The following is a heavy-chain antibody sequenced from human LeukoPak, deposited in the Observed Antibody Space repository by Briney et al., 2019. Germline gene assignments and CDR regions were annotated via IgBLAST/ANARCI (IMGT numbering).Heavy chain of an antibody. J-gene: IGHJ4*02. V-gene: IGHV1-69*01. CDR3: ARDHCSSTSCYFVGGYFDY. Sequence: ASVKVSCKASGGTFSSYAISWVRQAPGQGLEWMGGIIPIFGTANYAQKFQGRVAITADESTSTAYMELSSLRSEDTAVYYCARDHCSSTSCYFVGGYFDYWGQGTLVTVSS. D-gene: IGHD2-2*01. CDR1: GGTFSSYA. CDR2: IIPIFGTA.